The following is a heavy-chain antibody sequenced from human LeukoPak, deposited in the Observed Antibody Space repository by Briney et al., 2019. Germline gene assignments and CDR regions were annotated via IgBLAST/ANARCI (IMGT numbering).Heavy chain of an antibody. Sequence: GGSLRLSCAASGFTFSSYWMHWVRQAPGKGLVWVSRINSDGSCTSYADSVKGRFTISRDNAKSTLYLQMNSLRAEDTAVYYGARRSHDYVYLSTEESDAFDIWGQGTMVTVSS. J-gene: IGHJ3*02. CDR3: ARRSHDYVYLSTEESDAFDI. CDR1: GFTFSSYW. D-gene: IGHD3-16*01. CDR2: INSDGSCT. V-gene: IGHV3-74*01.